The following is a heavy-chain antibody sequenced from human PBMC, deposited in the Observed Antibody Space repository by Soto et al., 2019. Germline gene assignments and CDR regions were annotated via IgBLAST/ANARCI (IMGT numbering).Heavy chain of an antibody. Sequence: GGSLRLSCAASGFIFRDWFMSWIRQAPGKGLEWISYISKDSGRATRYADSVKGRFTISRDNSKNTLYLQMNSLRAEDTAVYYCAKEWSDARTREKCGLVDYWGQGALVTVSS. J-gene: IGHJ4*02. CDR2: ISKDSGRAT. V-gene: IGHV3-11*01. CDR1: GFIFRDWF. CDR3: AKEWSDARTREKCGLVDY. D-gene: IGHD2-8*01.